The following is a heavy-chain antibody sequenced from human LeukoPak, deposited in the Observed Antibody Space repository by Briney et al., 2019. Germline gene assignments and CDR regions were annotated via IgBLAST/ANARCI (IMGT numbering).Heavy chain of an antibody. V-gene: IGHV1-69*05. Sequence: SVKVSCKASGGTFSSYAISWVRQAPGQGLEWMGGIIPIFGTANYAQKFQGRVTITTDESTSTAYMELSSLRSEDTAVYYCARVCSSTSCYRAMAFDIWGQGTMVTVSS. J-gene: IGHJ3*02. D-gene: IGHD2-2*01. CDR2: IIPIFGTA. CDR3: ARVCSSTSCYRAMAFDI. CDR1: GGTFSSYA.